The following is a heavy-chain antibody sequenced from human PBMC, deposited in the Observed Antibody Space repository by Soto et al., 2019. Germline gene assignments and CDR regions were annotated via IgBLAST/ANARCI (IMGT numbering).Heavy chain of an antibody. Sequence: HEHLVQSGAEVKRPGASLKVSCKASGYSFTGYYIHWVRQAPGQGLEWMGWINPDSGATNYAQNFQGRVTLTSDTSISTASMDLTSLTSDDTAVYYWARGDYGTGGYPFPYCDYWGQGTLVMVSS. CDR2: INPDSGAT. CDR3: ARGDYGTGGYPFPYCDY. D-gene: IGHD2-8*02. J-gene: IGHJ4*02. CDR1: GYSFTGYY. V-gene: IGHV1-2*02.